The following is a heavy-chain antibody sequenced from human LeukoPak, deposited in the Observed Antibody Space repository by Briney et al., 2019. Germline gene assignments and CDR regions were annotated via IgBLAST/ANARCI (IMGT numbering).Heavy chain of an antibody. CDR2: INPNSGDT. V-gene: IGHV1-2*02. D-gene: IGHD6-19*01. Sequence: ASVKVSCKASGYTLTRYYLHWVRQAPGQGLEWMGWINPNSGDTKYAQKFQARVTMTRDTSISTAYMDLSSLRSDDTAVYYCARDSNSGWNLDYWGQGTLVTVSS. CDR3: ARDSNSGWNLDY. J-gene: IGHJ4*02. CDR1: GYTLTRYY.